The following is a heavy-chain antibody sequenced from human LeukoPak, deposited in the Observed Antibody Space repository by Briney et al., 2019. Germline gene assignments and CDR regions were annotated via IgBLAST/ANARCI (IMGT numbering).Heavy chain of an antibody. V-gene: IGHV4-39*01. CDR3: ARHRGPAGPDS. J-gene: IGHJ5*01. CDR2: IYSSGST. Sequence: SETLSLTCTVSGDSLSSSTYYWGWIRQPPGKGLEWIGSIYSSGSTYHNPSLKSRVTISVDTSKNQFSLQLISVTAADTAVYYCARHRGPAGPDSWGQGTLVTVSS. D-gene: IGHD3-10*01. CDR1: GDSLSSSTYY.